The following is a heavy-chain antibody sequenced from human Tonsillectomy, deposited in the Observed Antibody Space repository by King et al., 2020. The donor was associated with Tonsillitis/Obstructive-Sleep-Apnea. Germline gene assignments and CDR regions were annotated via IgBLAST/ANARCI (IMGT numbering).Heavy chain of an antibody. Sequence: LQLQESGPGLVKPSETLSLTCSVSGGSISDSRYYWGWIRQPPGKGLEWIGKIFYSGTTDYNPSLKSRVTISVDTSKNQFSLKLSSVNAADTAVYYCAIHNTPQLWVVYWGQGTLVTVSS. CDR3: AIHNTPQLWVVY. CDR2: IFYSGTT. CDR1: GGSISDSRYY. J-gene: IGHJ4*02. D-gene: IGHD3-10*01. V-gene: IGHV4-39*01.